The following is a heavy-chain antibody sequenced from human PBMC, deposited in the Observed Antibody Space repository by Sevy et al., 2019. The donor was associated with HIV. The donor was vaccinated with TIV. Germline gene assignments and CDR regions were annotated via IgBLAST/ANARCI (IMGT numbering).Heavy chain of an antibody. V-gene: IGHV3-30*18. CDR2: ISYDGDSK. CDR3: AKESVSWYLDF. J-gene: IGHJ4*02. CDR1: GFTFSRNG. D-gene: IGHD6-13*01. Sequence: GGCLRLSCAASGFTFSRNGMHWVRQVPGKGLERVALISYDGDSKNYADSVKGRFTISRVNSKNTVYLHMNSLRSEDTAVHYCAKESVSWYLDFWGQGTLVTVSS.